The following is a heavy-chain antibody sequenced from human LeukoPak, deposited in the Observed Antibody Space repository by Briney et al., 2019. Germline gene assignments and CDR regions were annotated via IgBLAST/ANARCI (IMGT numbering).Heavy chain of an antibody. J-gene: IGHJ4*02. CDR1: AFTFSNYG. CDR3: AKVAGRKGYASGGYYPDY. V-gene: IGHV3-7*03. CDR2: IKEDGGEK. Sequence: GGSLRLSCAASAFTFSNYGMRWVRRAPGKGLEWVANIKEDGGEKRYVDSVKGRFTISRDNAENSLHLEMNSLRAEDTAIYYCAKVAGRKGYASGGYYPDYWGQGTLVTVSS. D-gene: IGHD3-22*01.